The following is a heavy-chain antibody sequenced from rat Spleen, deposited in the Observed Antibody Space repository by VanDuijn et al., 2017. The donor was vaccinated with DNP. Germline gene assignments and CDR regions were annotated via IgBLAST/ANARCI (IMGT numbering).Heavy chain of an antibody. J-gene: IGHJ2*01. D-gene: IGHD1-7*01. CDR3: ARGDYSY. CDR1: GFSLTSYS. CDR2: VWYDGDT. V-gene: IGHV2S18*01. Sequence: QVQLKESGPGLVQPSETLSLTCTVSGFSLTSYSVSWVRQPSGKRPEWMGRVWYDGDTALNSALKSRLSISRDTSRSQVFLKMNGLQTEDTATYYCARGDYSYWGQGVMVTVSS.